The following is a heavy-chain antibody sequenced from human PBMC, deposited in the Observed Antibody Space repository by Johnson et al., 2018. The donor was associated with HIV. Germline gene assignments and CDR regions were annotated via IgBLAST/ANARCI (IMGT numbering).Heavy chain of an antibody. Sequence: QVQLVESGGGVVQPGRSLRLSCAASGFTFSSYAMHWVRQAPGKGLEWVTVISYDGSNKYYADSVKGRFTISRDNSKNTLYLQRNSLRAEDTAVYYCAKDSFFYDSAFDIWGQGTMVTVSS. CDR1: GFTFSSYA. CDR2: ISYDGSNK. V-gene: IGHV3-30-3*01. J-gene: IGHJ3*02. CDR3: AKDSFFYDSAFDI. D-gene: IGHD3-22*01.